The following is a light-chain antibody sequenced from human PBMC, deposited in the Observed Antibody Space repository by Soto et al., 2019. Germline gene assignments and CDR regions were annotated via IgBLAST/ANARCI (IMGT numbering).Light chain of an antibody. V-gene: IGKV1-5*03. Sequence: DIQMTQSPSTLSASVGDRVTITCRASQSISSWLAWYQQKPGKAPKVLIYEASTLESGVPSRFSGSGSGTEFTLTISSLQPDDFAPYYCQQYNSYSYTFGQGTKLEIK. CDR1: QSISSW. J-gene: IGKJ2*01. CDR3: QQYNSYSYT. CDR2: EAS.